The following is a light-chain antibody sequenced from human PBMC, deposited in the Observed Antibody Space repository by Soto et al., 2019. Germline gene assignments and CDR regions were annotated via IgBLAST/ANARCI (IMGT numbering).Light chain of an antibody. CDR2: DVN. Sequence: QSALTQPASVSGSPGQSIAISCTGTSSDIGAYAYVSWYQQHPGKVPKLIVFDVNYRPSGVSSRFSGSKSGNTASLTISGLQAEDEADYYCSSYTRTSSVIFGVGTKVTVL. CDR1: SSDIGAYAY. V-gene: IGLV2-14*01. J-gene: IGLJ2*01. CDR3: SSYTRTSSVI.